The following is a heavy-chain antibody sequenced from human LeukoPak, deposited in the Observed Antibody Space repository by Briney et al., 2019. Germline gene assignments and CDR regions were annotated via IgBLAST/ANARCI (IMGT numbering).Heavy chain of an antibody. CDR1: GFTFSSYA. Sequence: PGGSLRLSCAASGFTFSSYAMSWVRQAPGEGLEWVSSISSSGSFFYYADSVKGRFTISRDNARNSLFLQMNSLRAEDTAVYYCARYLRYCSSASCSENGAFDIWGQGTMVSVSS. CDR3: ARYLRYCSSASCSENGAFDI. D-gene: IGHD2-2*01. V-gene: IGHV3-21*01. CDR2: ISSSGSFF. J-gene: IGHJ3*02.